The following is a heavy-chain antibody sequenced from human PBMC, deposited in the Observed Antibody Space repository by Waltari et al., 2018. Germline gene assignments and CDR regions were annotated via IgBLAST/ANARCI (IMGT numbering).Heavy chain of an antibody. Sequence: QVQLVESGGGVVQPGRSLRLSCAASGFTFSNYAMPWVRHAPGKGLEWVAVMSYDGSNKYYADSVKGRFTISRDNSKNTLYLQMNSLRAEDTAVYYCARAPLYYYASGSYYNGGAFDIWGQGTTVTVSS. CDR1: GFTFSNYA. CDR2: MSYDGSNK. V-gene: IGHV3-30-3*01. J-gene: IGHJ3*02. D-gene: IGHD3-10*01. CDR3: ARAPLYYYASGSYYNGGAFDI.